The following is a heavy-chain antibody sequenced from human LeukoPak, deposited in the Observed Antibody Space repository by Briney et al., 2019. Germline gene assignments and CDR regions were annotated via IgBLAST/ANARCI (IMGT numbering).Heavy chain of an antibody. Sequence: GGSLRLSCAASGFTFSSYGMHWVRQAPGKGLEWVAFIRYDGSNKYYADSVKGRFTISRDNSKNTLYLQMNSQRAEDTAVYYCAKEFGRAAAGSRLSYNWFDPWGQGTLVTVSS. CDR2: IRYDGSNK. D-gene: IGHD6-13*01. V-gene: IGHV3-30*02. CDR1: GFTFSSYG. CDR3: AKEFGRAAAGSRLSYNWFDP. J-gene: IGHJ5*02.